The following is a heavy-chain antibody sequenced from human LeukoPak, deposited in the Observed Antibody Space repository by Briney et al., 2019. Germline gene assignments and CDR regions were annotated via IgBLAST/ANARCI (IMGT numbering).Heavy chain of an antibody. Sequence: GGFLRLSCAASGFTFSSYAMSWVRQAPGKGLEWVSAISGSGGSTYYADSVKGRFTISRDNSKNTLYLQMNSLRAEDTAVYYCARTNRDIVVVPAAKRFGGFWFDPWGQGTLVTVSS. CDR3: ARTNRDIVVVPAAKRFGGFWFDP. V-gene: IGHV3-23*01. CDR1: GFTFSSYA. D-gene: IGHD2-2*01. CDR2: ISGSGGST. J-gene: IGHJ5*02.